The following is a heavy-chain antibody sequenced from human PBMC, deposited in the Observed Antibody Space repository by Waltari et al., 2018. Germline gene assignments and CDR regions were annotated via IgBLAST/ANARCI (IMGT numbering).Heavy chain of an antibody. J-gene: IGHJ4*02. V-gene: IGHV1-3*01. CDR2: INAGNGNT. D-gene: IGHD3-10*01. CDR1: GYTFTSYA. Sequence: QVQLVQSGAEVKKPGASVKVSCKASGYTFTSYAMHWVRQAPGQRLEWMGWINAGNGNTKDSQKFQGRVTITRDTSASTAYMELSSLRSEDTAVYYCARSPVYYGSGSARFFDYWGQGTLVTVSS. CDR3: ARSPVYYGSGSARFFDY.